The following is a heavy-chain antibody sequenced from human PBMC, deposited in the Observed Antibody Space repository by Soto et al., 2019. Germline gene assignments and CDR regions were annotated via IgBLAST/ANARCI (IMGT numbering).Heavy chain of an antibody. Sequence: GASLKISCEASGYNFATSFIGWVRQMPGKGLEWIGIIYPDDSETKYSPPFQGQVTISADKSIRSAYLQWSSLKASDTAMYYCARHLNSARGRSYYYGRAVWGQGTTVTVSS. CDR2: IYPDDSET. CDR3: ARHLNSARGRSYYYGRAV. V-gene: IGHV5-51*01. CDR1: GYNFATSF. J-gene: IGHJ6*02. D-gene: IGHD1-26*01.